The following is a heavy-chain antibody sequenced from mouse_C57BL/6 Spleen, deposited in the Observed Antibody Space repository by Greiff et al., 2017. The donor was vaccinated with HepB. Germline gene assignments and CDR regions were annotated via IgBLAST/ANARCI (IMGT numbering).Heavy chain of an antibody. CDR1: GFSLTSYG. D-gene: IGHD1-1*01. J-gene: IGHJ4*01. V-gene: IGHV2-2*01. Sequence: QVQLQQSGPGLVQPSQSLSITCTASGFSLTSYGVHWVRQSPGKGLEWLGVIWSGGSTDYNAAFISRLSISKDNSKSQVFFKMNSLQADDTAIYYCARKVYGSGLYYSAMDYWGQGTSVTVSS. CDR2: IWSGGST. CDR3: ARKVYGSGLYYSAMDY.